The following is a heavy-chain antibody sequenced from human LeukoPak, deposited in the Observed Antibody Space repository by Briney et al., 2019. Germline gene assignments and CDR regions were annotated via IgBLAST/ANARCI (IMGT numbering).Heavy chain of an antibody. D-gene: IGHD2-2*01. CDR1: GFTFSNYG. Sequence: GGSLRLSCAASGFTFSNYGMNWVRQAPGKGLEWVSYISISASTTLYADSVKGRFTISRDNAKNSLYLQMNSLRAEDTAVYYCVRGGSSPYKYKAFDIWGQGTMVTVSS. V-gene: IGHV3-48*04. CDR2: ISISASTT. J-gene: IGHJ3*02. CDR3: VRGGSSPYKYKAFDI.